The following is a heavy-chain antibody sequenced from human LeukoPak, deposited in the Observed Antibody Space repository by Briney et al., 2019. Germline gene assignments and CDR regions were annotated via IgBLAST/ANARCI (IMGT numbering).Heavy chain of an antibody. CDR1: GSNFNYYN. V-gene: IGHV3-21*01. J-gene: IGHJ4*02. CDR2: ISSSGAFI. D-gene: IGHD3-10*01. CDR3: ARNGFGELCFDY. Sequence: PGGSLRLSCTDSGSNFNYYNMNWVRQAPGKGLEWVSLISSSGAFIYYADSVKGRFTTSRDNAKNSLYLQMNSLRAEDTAVYYCARNGFGELCFDYWGQGTLVTVSS.